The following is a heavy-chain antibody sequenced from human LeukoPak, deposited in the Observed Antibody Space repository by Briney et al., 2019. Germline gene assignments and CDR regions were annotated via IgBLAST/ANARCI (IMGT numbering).Heavy chain of an antibody. J-gene: IGHJ4*02. Sequence: SGGSLRLSCVASGFTVRNNYMSCVRQAPGKGLEWVSLIYGGGTTYYADSVKGRFTISSDSSKNTVYLQMNSLRAEDTAVYYCARGPNYGDYGGQWGRGTLVTVSS. D-gene: IGHD4-17*01. CDR1: GFTVRNNY. CDR2: IYGGGTT. CDR3: ARGPNYGDYGGQ. V-gene: IGHV3-53*01.